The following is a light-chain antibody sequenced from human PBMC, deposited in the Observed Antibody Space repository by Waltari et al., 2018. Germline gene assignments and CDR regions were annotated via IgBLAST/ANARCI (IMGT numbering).Light chain of an antibody. Sequence: QSALTQPPSASGSPGQSVTISCTGTSSDVGGHNRVSWYQQYPGTAPKLIIYEVDKRPSGVPDRFSGYRSGNAAALTVSGLQADDESVYYCSSYRGDYNWVFGGGTKLTVL. CDR1: SSDVGGHNR. CDR3: SSYRGDYNWV. J-gene: IGLJ2*01. V-gene: IGLV2-8*01. CDR2: EVD.